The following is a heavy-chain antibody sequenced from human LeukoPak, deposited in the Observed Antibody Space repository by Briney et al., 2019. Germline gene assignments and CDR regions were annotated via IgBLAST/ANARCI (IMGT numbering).Heavy chain of an antibody. CDR3: ARGSALPRGRKRDAFDI. J-gene: IGHJ3*02. CDR2: INHSGST. Sequence: SETLSLTCAVYGGSFSGYYWSWIRQPPGKGLEWIGEINHSGSTNYNTSLKSRVTISVDTSTNQFSLKLSSVTAADTAVYYCARGSALPRGRKRDAFDIWGQGTMVTVSS. V-gene: IGHV4-34*01. CDR1: GGSFSGYY. D-gene: IGHD3-16*01.